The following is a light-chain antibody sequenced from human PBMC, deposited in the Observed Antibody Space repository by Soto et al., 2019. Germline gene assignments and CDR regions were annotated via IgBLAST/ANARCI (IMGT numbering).Light chain of an antibody. CDR2: DVS. CDR3: SSYTSSSAWV. Sequence: QSVLTQPASASGSPGHAITISCSGTSSDVGGYNYVSWYQHHPVYAPKLMIYDVSNRPSGASNRFSGSKSLNTPSLTISGLQAEDEADSYCSSYTSSSAWVFGSGNKVTVL. V-gene: IGLV2-14*03. J-gene: IGLJ1*01. CDR1: SSDVGGYNY.